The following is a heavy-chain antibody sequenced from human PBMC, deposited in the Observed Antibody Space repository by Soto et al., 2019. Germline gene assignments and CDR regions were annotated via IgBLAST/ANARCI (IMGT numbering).Heavy chain of an antibody. J-gene: IGHJ4*02. CDR2: MGLYIHNT. Sequence: ASVKVSCKASGYIFTSYGINWLGQPPARGRVWLGWMGLYIHNTNYSQKFQGRPTINSDASASTVYMQPRSLTSDDTAVYYCARGAFEYGSEGDYSTPFDYWGQGPLVTVSS. D-gene: IGHD3-10*01. CDR3: ARGAFEYGSEGDYSTPFDY. CDR1: GYIFTSYG. V-gene: IGHV1-18*04.